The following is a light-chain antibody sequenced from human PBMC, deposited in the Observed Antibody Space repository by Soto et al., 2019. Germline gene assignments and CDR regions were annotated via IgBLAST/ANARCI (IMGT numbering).Light chain of an antibody. CDR2: AAS. CDR3: QQYAASLRT. Sequence: EIVLTQSPGTLSLSPRDRATLSCRASQSVSNNYVAWYQHRPGQAPRLLIYAASSRAPGIPDRFSGSGSGIDFTLTISRLEPEDFAVYYCQQYAASLRTFGQGTQVEV. CDR1: QSVSNNY. J-gene: IGKJ1*01. V-gene: IGKV3-20*01.